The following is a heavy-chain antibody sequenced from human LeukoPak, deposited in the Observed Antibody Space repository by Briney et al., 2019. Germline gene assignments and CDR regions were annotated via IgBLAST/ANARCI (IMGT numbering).Heavy chain of an antibody. D-gene: IGHD3-3*01. V-gene: IGHV3-53*01. CDR3: AGQLRFWGDYYMDV. CDR1: GFTFSTDW. J-gene: IGHJ6*03. Sequence: GGSLRLSCAASGFTFSTDWMTWVRQAPGQGLEWVSVVYSGGDRYYTDSVRGRFTISRDNSENTLYLQMNSLRAEDTAVYYCAGQLRFWGDYYMDVWGTGTTVTVSS. CDR2: VYSGGDR.